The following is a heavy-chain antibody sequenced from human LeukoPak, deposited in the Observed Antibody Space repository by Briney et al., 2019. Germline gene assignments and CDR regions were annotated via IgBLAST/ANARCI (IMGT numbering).Heavy chain of an antibody. D-gene: IGHD3-10*01. CDR1: GYTFTDYG. V-gene: IGHV1-3*04. J-gene: IGHJ1*01. CDR3: ARVPLHDSNKYYYPH. Sequence: ASVTVSRKASGYTFTDYGMHWVRQAPGQGLEWMAWINTGNGNAKYSEKFQGRVTITRDTSASTAYMDLSSLRSEDTAVYYCARVPLHDSNKYYYPHWGQGTVVTVSS. CDR2: INTGNGNA.